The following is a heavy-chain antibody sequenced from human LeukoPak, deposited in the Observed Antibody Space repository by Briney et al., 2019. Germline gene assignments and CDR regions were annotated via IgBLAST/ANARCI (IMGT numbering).Heavy chain of an antibody. J-gene: IGHJ4*02. V-gene: IGHV3-7*01. D-gene: IGHD1-26*01. CDR2: IKQDGSEI. CDR1: GFTFSGYW. Sequence: LGGSLRLSCAASGFTFSGYWMSWVRQAPGKGPEWVANIKQDGSEIYYVDSVKGRFTISRDNAKNSLFLQMNSLRAEDTAVYYCARDKAVGPTLLDYWGQGTLVTVSS. CDR3: ARDKAVGPTLLDY.